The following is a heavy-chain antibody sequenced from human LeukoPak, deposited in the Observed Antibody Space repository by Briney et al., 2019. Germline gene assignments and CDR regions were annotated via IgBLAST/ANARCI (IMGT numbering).Heavy chain of an antibody. D-gene: IGHD2/OR15-2a*01. CDR2: IYSGGST. J-gene: IGHJ5*02. CDR3: AREDVSSNWFDP. V-gene: IGHV3-66*01. CDR1: GFTVSSNY. Sequence: GGSLRLSCAASGFTVSSNYMSWVRQAPGKGLEWVSVIYSGGSTYYADSVKGRFTISRDNSKNTLYLQMNSLRAEDTAVYYCAREDVSSNWFDPWGQGTLVTVSS.